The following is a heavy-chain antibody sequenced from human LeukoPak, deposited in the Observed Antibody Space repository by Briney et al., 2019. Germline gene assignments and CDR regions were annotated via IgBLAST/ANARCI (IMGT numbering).Heavy chain of an antibody. Sequence: GASVKVSCKASGGTFSSYAISWVRQAPGQGLEWMGRIIPILGIANYAQKFQGRVTITADKSTSTAYMELSSLRSEDTAVYYCARTDRLFLGIAAAGLDYWGQGTLVTVSS. D-gene: IGHD6-13*01. J-gene: IGHJ4*02. CDR3: ARTDRLFLGIAAAGLDY. CDR1: GGTFSSYA. CDR2: IIPILGIA. V-gene: IGHV1-69*04.